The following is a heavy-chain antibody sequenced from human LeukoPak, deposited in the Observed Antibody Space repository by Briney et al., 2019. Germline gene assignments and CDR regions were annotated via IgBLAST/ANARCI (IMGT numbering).Heavy chain of an antibody. Sequence: ASVKVSCKASGYTFTNYGFSWVRQAPGQGLEWMAWISAKNGDTDYAQKFQGRVTLTTDTATNTAYMELRSLGSDDTAVCYCARDIAVTNFDYWGQGTLVTVSS. CDR2: ISAKNGDT. CDR3: ARDIAVTNFDY. V-gene: IGHV1-18*01. D-gene: IGHD4-17*01. J-gene: IGHJ4*02. CDR1: GYTFTNYG.